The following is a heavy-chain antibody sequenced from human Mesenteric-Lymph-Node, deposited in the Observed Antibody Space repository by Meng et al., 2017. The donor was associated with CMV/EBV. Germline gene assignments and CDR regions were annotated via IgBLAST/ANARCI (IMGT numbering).Heavy chain of an antibody. J-gene: IGHJ4*02. D-gene: IGHD3-9*01. CDR3: ARGSSYDILTGYFDY. CDR2: INHSGST. CDR1: GGSFSGYY. V-gene: IGHV4-34*01. Sequence: VNLNQGGGGLLIPWETLARPCAVYGGSFSGYYWNWIRQSPEKGLEWIGEINHSGSTTYNPSFTSRIIISVDTSTNQISLNMSSVTAADTAVYYCARGSSYDILTGYFDYWGQGALVTVSS.